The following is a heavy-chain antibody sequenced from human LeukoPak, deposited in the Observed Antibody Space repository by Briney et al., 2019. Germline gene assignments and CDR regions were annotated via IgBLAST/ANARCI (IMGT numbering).Heavy chain of an antibody. CDR3: ARQRDTASVGAFDV. D-gene: IGHD5-18*01. CDR1: GASIRTNTNFRGWNTRNY. Sequence: SETLSLTCSVSGASIRTNTNFRGWNTRNYWGWIRQPPGKGLEWVGSIHFSGTTYYHPSLQNRLTISVDTSKNQFSLKVTSVTAADTALYYCARQRDTASVGAFDVWGQGTLVTVSS. J-gene: IGHJ3*01. V-gene: IGHV4-39*01. CDR2: IHFSGTT.